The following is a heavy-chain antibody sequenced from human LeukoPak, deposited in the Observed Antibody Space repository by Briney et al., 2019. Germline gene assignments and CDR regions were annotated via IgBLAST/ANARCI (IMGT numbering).Heavy chain of an antibody. J-gene: IGHJ3*02. Sequence: GGSLRLSCAASGFTFSDHHMDWVRQAPGEGLEWVARIRNKANRYTTEYAASVKGRFTISRDDSENSLYLQMDSLKTEDTAVYYCARDGGSSGLDRYAFDIWGQGTMVTVSS. CDR3: ARDGGSSGLDRYAFDI. CDR2: IRNKANRYTT. CDR1: GFTFSDHH. D-gene: IGHD3-22*01. V-gene: IGHV3-72*01.